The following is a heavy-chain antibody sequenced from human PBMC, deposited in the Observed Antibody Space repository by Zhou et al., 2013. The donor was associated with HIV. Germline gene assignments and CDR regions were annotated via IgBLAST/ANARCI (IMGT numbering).Heavy chain of an antibody. CDR1: GYTITDYY. CDR3: ARGVPYYYDSSGYYHNWFDP. CDR2: INPNSGGT. D-gene: IGHD3-22*01. J-gene: IGHJ5*02. V-gene: IGHV1-2*02. Sequence: QVQLVQSGSEVKKSGASVNVSCKASGYTITDYYMHWVRQAPGQGLEWMGWINPNSGGTNYAQKFQGRVTMTRDTSISTAYMELSRLRSDDTAVYYCARGVPYYYDSSGYYHNWFDPWGQGTLVTVSS.